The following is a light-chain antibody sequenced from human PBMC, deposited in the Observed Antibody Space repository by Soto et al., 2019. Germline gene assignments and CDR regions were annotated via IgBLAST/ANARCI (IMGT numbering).Light chain of an antibody. CDR2: DVS. V-gene: IGLV2-14*01. J-gene: IGLJ1*01. Sequence: QSALTQPASVSGSPGQSITISCTGTSSDVGGYNYVSWYQQHPGKAPKLMIYDVSNRPSGVSNRFSGSKSGNTASLTISGLQAEDGADYYCSSYTRSSTRVFGTGPKLTVL. CDR1: SSDVGGYNY. CDR3: SSYTRSSTRV.